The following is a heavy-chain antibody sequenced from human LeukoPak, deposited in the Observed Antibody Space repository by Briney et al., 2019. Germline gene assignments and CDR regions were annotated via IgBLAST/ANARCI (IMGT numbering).Heavy chain of an antibody. Sequence: GGSLRLSCADSGYTFSDYYMSWIRQAPGKGLEWVSYISSSSSYTNYADSVKGRFTISRDNAKNSLYLQMNSLRAEDTAVYYCARTPGTYYYGSGRPEDFDYWGQGTLVTVSS. D-gene: IGHD3-10*01. CDR2: ISSSSSYT. V-gene: IGHV3-11*06. CDR3: ARTPGTYYYGSGRPEDFDY. J-gene: IGHJ4*02. CDR1: GYTFSDYY.